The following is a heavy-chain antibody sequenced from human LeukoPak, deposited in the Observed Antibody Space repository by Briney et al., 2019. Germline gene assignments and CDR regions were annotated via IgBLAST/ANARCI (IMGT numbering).Heavy chain of an antibody. V-gene: IGHV3-33*01. Sequence: GGSLRLSCAASGFTFSSYGMHWVRQAPGKGLEWVAVIWYDGSNKYYADSVKGRFTISRDNSKNTLYLQMNSLRAEDTAVYYCARDRGYSSGCIDYWGQGTLVTVSS. D-gene: IGHD6-19*01. CDR1: GFTFSSYG. CDR2: IWYDGSNK. J-gene: IGHJ4*02. CDR3: ARDRGYSSGCIDY.